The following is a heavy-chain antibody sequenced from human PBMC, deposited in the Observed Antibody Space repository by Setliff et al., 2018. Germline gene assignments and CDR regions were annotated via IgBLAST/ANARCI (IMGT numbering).Heavy chain of an antibody. Sequence: GASVKVSCKASGYTFISYALHWVRQAPGQRLQWMGWINPASGNTKYSQEFQGRVTITRDTSISTAYMELSSLRSEDTAVYYCASPSLELREDGLDYWGQGTLVTVSS. CDR3: ASPSLELREDGLDY. CDR2: INPASGNT. CDR1: GYTFISYA. V-gene: IGHV1-3*03. J-gene: IGHJ4*02. D-gene: IGHD1-7*01.